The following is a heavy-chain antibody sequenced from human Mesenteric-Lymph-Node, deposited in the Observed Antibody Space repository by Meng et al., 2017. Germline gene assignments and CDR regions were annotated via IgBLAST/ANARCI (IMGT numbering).Heavy chain of an antibody. Sequence: GGSLRLSCAASGFTFSSYAMSWVRQAPGKGLEWVSAISGSGGSTYYADSVKGRFTISRDNSKNTLYLQMNSRRAEDKAVYYCAKGGGGHYYYYYGMDVWGQGTMVTVSS. V-gene: IGHV3-23*01. J-gene: IGHJ6*02. CDR2: ISGSGGST. D-gene: IGHD1-26*01. CDR1: GFTFSSYA. CDR3: AKGGGGHYYYYYGMDV.